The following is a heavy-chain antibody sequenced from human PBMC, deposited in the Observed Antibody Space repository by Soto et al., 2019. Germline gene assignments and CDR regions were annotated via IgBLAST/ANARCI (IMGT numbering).Heavy chain of an antibody. J-gene: IGHJ4*02. CDR1: GFTVSAYT. V-gene: IGHV3-30-3*01. D-gene: IGHD1-26*01. CDR3: ASWEQPLFAY. Sequence: QVQLVESGGGVVQPGRSLRLSCAASGFTVSAYTMHWVRQAPGKGLEWVAVISSDGNHKYYTDSVKGRFTISRDTSTNTLYLQMNSLRAEDTAVYYWASWEQPLFAYWGQGTLVTVSS. CDR2: ISSDGNHK.